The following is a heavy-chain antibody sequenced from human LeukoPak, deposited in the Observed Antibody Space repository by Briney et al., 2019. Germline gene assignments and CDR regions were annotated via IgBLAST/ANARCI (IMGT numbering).Heavy chain of an antibody. V-gene: IGHV3-48*04. CDR1: GLTFSRYS. CDR2: ISSSGSTI. CDR3: AELGITMIGGV. D-gene: IGHD3-10*02. J-gene: IGHJ6*04. Sequence: GGCLRLSCAASGLTFSRYSMNWVRQAPGKGLEWVSYISSSGSTIYYADSVKGRFTISRDNAKNSLYLQMNSLRAEDTAVYYCAELGITMIGGVWGKGTTVTISS.